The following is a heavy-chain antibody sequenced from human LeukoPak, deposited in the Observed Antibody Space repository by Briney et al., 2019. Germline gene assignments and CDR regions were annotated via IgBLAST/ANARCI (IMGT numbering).Heavy chain of an antibody. Sequence: GGSLRLSCSASGITFSSFTMHWVRQAPGKGLEYVSGISSNGGNTYYADSVKGRFTIYRDNSKNTLYLQMGSLRAEDTAIYYCVKGIVGAPFDFWGQGTLVTVSS. V-gene: IGHV3-64D*09. CDR3: VKGIVGAPFDF. CDR2: ISSNGGNT. J-gene: IGHJ4*02. D-gene: IGHD1-26*01. CDR1: GITFSSFT.